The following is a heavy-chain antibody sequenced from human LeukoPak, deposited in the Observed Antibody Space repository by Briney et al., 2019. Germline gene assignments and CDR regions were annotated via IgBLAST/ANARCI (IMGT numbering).Heavy chain of an antibody. CDR2: INPNSGGT. Sequence: ASVKVSCKASGYTFTGYYMHWVRQAPGQGLEWMGWINPNSGGTNYAQKFQGRVTMTRDTSIGTAYMELSRLRSDDTAVYYCARGHDDFWSGYSTYGMDVWGQGTTVTVSS. D-gene: IGHD3-3*01. V-gene: IGHV1-2*02. CDR1: GYTFTGYY. J-gene: IGHJ6*02. CDR3: ARGHDDFWSGYSTYGMDV.